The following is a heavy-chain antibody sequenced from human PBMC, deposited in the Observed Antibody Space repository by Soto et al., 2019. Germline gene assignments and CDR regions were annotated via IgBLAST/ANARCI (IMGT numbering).Heavy chain of an antibody. D-gene: IGHD3-16*01. CDR3: AKDFLLWGSFPDPGASDY. CDR1: GFTFSSYG. J-gene: IGHJ4*02. V-gene: IGHV3-30*18. Sequence: QVQLVESGGGVVQPGKSLRLSCAASGFTFSSYGIHWVRQAPGKGLEWVAVISYDGSNKFYADSVKGRFTISRDNSNDTEYLQMDSLRAEDTAVYEWAKDFLLWGSFPDPGASDYWGQGTLVTVSS. CDR2: ISYDGSNK.